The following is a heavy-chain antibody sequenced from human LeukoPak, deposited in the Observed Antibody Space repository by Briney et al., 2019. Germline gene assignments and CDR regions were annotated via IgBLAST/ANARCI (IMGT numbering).Heavy chain of an antibody. Sequence: GGSLRLSCAASGFTFSSYWMHWVRQAPGKGLVWVSRINSDGSSTSYADSVKGRFTISRDNAKNSLYLQMNSLRAEDTAVYYCSRVRLFRQKAFDIWGQGTTVTVSS. CDR3: SRVRLFRQKAFDI. CDR2: INSDGSST. CDR1: GFTFSSYW. D-gene: IGHD3-22*01. J-gene: IGHJ3*02. V-gene: IGHV3-74*01.